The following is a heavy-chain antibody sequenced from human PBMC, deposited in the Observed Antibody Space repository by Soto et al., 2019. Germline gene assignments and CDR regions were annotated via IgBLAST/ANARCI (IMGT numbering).Heavy chain of an antibody. Sequence: EVQLVESGGGLVQPGRSLRLSCTASGFTFGDYAMSWFRQAPGKGLEWVGFIRSKAYGGTTEYAASVKGRFTISRDDFKIIAYLKMNSLKTEDTAVYYCTRGYCSGGSCYADAFDIWGQGTMVTVSS. CDR3: TRGYCSGGSCYADAFDI. D-gene: IGHD2-15*01. J-gene: IGHJ3*02. V-gene: IGHV3-49*03. CDR1: GFTFGDYA. CDR2: IRSKAYGGTT.